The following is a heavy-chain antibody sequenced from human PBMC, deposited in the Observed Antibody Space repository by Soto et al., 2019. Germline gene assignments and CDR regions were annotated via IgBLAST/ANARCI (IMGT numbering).Heavy chain of an antibody. V-gene: IGHV4-30-4*01. CDR3: ARVVPYDSREPDY. CDR2: IYYSGST. D-gene: IGHD3-22*01. CDR1: GGTISSGDYY. Sequence: PSETLSLTCTVSGGTISSGDYYWSWISQPPGKGLEWIGYIYYSGSTYYNPSLKSRVTISVDTSKNQFSLKLSSVTATDTAVYYCARVVPYDSREPDYWGQGTLVTVSS. J-gene: IGHJ4*02.